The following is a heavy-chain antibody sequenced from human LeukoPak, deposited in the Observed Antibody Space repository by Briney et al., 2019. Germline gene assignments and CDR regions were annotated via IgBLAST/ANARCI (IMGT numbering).Heavy chain of an antibody. V-gene: IGHV3-30*02. CDR2: IRYDGSNK. CDR3: AKDNYGGNSAIFDY. CDR1: RFTFSSYW. D-gene: IGHD4-23*01. J-gene: IGHJ4*02. Sequence: GGSLRLSCVASRFTFSSYWMHWVRQAPGKGLEWVAFIRYDGSNKYYADSVKGRFTISRDNSKNTLYLQMNSLRAEDTAVYYCAKDNYGGNSAIFDYWGQGTLVTVSS.